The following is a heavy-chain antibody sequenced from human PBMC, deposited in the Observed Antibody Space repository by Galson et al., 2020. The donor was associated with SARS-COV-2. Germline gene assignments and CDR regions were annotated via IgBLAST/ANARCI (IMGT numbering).Heavy chain of an antibody. J-gene: IGHJ4*02. CDR3: AKEGDIAVAPPDF. D-gene: IGHD6-19*01. CDR2: INWNAGST. Sequence: GGSLRLSCAASGFTFDDYGMSWVRQAPGKGLEWVSGINWNAGSTGYADSVKGRFAISRDNAKNCLYLQMNSLRPEDTALYYCAKEGDIAVAPPDFWGQGTLVTVS. CDR1: GFTFDDYG. V-gene: IGHV3-20*04.